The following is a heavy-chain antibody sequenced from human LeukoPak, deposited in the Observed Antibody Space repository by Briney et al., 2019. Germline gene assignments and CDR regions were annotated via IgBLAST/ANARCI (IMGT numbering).Heavy chain of an antibody. J-gene: IGHJ4*02. Sequence: SETLSLTCTVSGGSISSSSYYWGWIRQPPGKGLEWLGSIYYSGSTYYNPSLKSRVTISVDTSKNQFSLKLSSVTAADTAVYYCARQKTYYYGSGRLLPSPHFDYWGQGTLVTVSS. CDR3: ARQKTYYYGSGRLLPSPHFDY. V-gene: IGHV4-39*01. D-gene: IGHD3-10*01. CDR2: IYYSGST. CDR1: GGSISSSSYY.